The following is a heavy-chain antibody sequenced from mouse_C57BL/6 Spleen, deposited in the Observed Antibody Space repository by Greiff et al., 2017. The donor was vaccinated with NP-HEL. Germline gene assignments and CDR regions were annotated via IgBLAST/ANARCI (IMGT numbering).Heavy chain of an antibody. D-gene: IGHD1-1*01. CDR2: INPGSGGT. CDR3: ALLLRGFAY. J-gene: IGHJ3*01. V-gene: IGHV1-54*01. Sequence: VQVVESGAELVRPGTSVKVSCKASGYAFTNYLIEWVKQRPGQGLEWIGVINPGSGGTNYNEKFKGKATLTADKSSSTAYMQLSSLTSEDSAVYFCALLLRGFAYWGQGTLVTVSA. CDR1: GYAFTNYL.